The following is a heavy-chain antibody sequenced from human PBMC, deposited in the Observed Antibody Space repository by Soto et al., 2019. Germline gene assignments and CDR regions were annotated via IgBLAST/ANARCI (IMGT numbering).Heavy chain of an antibody. CDR2: ISYDGSNK. CDR1: GFTFSSYG. D-gene: IGHD5-18*01. CDR3: AKDLGYSYGSVMAKILYSGGLDV. J-gene: IGHJ6*02. V-gene: IGHV3-30*18. Sequence: QVQLVESGGGVVQPGRSLRLSCAASGFTFSSYGMHWVRQAPGKGLEWVAVISYDGSNKYYADSVKGRFTISRDNSKNTLYLQMNSLRAEDTAVYYCAKDLGYSYGSVMAKILYSGGLDVWGQGTTVTVSS.